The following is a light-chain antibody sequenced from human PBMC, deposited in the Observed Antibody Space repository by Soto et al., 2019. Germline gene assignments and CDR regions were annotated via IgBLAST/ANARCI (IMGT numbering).Light chain of an antibody. Sequence: EIVWRRSAETLSLYPGDRASLSCRASQSVNNYLAWYQQRPGQAPRLLIYDASYRATGIPARFSGSGSGTDFTLTISSLEPEDFAVYYCQHRNNRPFSFGPGTKVDI. CDR3: QHRNNRPFS. CDR2: DAS. CDR1: QSVNNY. V-gene: IGKV3-11*01. J-gene: IGKJ3*01.